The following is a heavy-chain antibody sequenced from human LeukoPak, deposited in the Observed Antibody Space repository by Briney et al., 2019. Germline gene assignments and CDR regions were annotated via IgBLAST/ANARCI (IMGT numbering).Heavy chain of an antibody. D-gene: IGHD3-16*02. Sequence: SETPSLTCTVSGGSISSGGYYWSWIRQHPGKGLEWIGYIYYSGNTFYNPSLKSRVTLSVDTSENQFSLNLSSVTAADTAVYFCARDNMRSYLDYWGQGTLVTVSS. CDR2: IYYSGNT. CDR1: GGSISSGGYY. V-gene: IGHV4-31*03. CDR3: ARDNMRSYLDY. J-gene: IGHJ4*02.